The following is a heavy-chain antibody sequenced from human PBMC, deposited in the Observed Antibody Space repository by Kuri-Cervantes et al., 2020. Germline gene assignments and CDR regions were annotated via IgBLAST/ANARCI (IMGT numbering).Heavy chain of an antibody. CDR3: ARGYCSGGSCQDYYYYAMDV. J-gene: IGHJ6*02. D-gene: IGHD2-15*01. CDR2: ISSSGSTI. V-gene: IGHV3-11*01. CDR1: GFTFSDYY. Sequence: GGSLRLSCAASGFTFSDYYMSWIRQAPGKGLEWVSYISSSGSTIYYADSVKGRFTISRDNAKNSLYLQMNSLRAEDTAVYYCARGYCSGGSCQDYYYYAMDVWGQGTTVTVSS.